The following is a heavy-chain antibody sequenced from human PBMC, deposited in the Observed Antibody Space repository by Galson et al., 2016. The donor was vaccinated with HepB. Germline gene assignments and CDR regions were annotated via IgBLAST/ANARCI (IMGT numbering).Heavy chain of an antibody. CDR3: YYAGY. D-gene: IGHD3-3*01. CDR1: GFTFSNXX. J-gene: IGHJ4*02. CDR2: XKSKXXXGTT. V-gene: IGHV3-15*01. Sequence: SLRLSCAASGFTFSNXXMSXXXQAXXKGLXXVGXXKSKXXXGTTXYAVTVKGRFXITRDDSKNTLFXXMNSLKTEDTAVYYCYYAGYWGQGTLVTVSS.